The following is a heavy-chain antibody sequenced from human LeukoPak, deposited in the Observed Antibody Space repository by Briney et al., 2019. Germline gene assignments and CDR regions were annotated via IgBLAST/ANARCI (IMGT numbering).Heavy chain of an antibody. D-gene: IGHD4-17*01. CDR3: ARGPDYGDRLYYFDY. J-gene: IGHJ4*02. Sequence: PGGSLRLSCAASGFTFSRHWMGWVRQAPGKGLEWVANIKQDGSQYYVDSVKGRFIISRDNAKNSLYLQMNSLRVEDTAVYSCARGPDYGDRLYYFDYWGQGTLVTVSS. V-gene: IGHV3-7*01. CDR2: IKQDGSQ. CDR1: GFTFSRHW.